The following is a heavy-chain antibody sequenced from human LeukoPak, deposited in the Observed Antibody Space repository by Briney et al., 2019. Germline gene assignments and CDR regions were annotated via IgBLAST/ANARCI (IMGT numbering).Heavy chain of an antibody. D-gene: IGHD2-15*01. CDR3: ARVLCSGGSCYYYYYMDV. Sequence: SVKVSCKASGGPFSSYAISWVRQAPGQGLEWMGRIIPIFGTANYAQKFQGRVTITADESTSTAYMELSSLRSEDTAVYYCARVLCSGGSCYYYYYMDVWGKGTTVTVSS. CDR1: GGPFSSYA. V-gene: IGHV1-69*15. CDR2: IIPIFGTA. J-gene: IGHJ6*03.